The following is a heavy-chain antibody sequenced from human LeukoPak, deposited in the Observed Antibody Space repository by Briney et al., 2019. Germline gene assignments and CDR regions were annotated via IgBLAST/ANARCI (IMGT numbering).Heavy chain of an antibody. CDR3: AKGEAWGEAHGLVDY. J-gene: IGHJ4*02. CDR1: GFTFSSYA. Sequence: GGSLILSCAASGFTFSSYAVNWVRQAPGKGLEWISSISGTGVSTYSADSVKGRFTISRDNSKNTLYLQMNSLRAEDTAVYYCAKGEAWGEAHGLVDYWGQGTLVTVSS. CDR2: ISGTGVST. V-gene: IGHV3-23*01. D-gene: IGHD3-16*01.